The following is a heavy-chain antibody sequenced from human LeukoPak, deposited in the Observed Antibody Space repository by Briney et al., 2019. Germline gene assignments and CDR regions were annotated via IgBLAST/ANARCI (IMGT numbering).Heavy chain of an antibody. D-gene: IGHD3-16*02. CDR3: AREGNSRWGELSP. J-gene: IGHJ1*01. Sequence: GGSLRLSCAASGFTFSTYSIHWVRQVPGKGLEWVAVIWYDGSEQYYADSVKGRFIISKDNPKNTSDLQMNRLRAEDTAVYYCAREGNSRWGELSPWGQGTLVTVSA. CDR2: IWYDGSEQ. V-gene: IGHV3-33*01. CDR1: GFTFSTYS.